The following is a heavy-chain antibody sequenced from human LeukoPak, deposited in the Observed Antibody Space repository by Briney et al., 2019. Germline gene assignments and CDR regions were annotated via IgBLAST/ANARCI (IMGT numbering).Heavy chain of an antibody. V-gene: IGHV3-21*01. CDR2: ISSSSSYI. D-gene: IGHD5-12*01. J-gene: IGHJ4*02. CDR1: GFTFSSYS. Sequence: GGSLRLSCAASGFTFSSYSMNWVRQAPGKGLEWVSSISSSSSYIYYADSVKGRFTISRDNAKTSLYLQMHSLRAEDTAVHYCARRGYSGSAFANWPQGTLVTVPP. CDR3: ARRGYSGSAFAN.